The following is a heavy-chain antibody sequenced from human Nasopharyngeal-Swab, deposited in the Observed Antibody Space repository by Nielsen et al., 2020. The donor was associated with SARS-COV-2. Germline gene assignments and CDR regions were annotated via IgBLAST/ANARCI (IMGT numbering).Heavy chain of an antibody. CDR1: GYSFTSYL. D-gene: IGHD3-10*01. Sequence: GESLKISCKGSGYSFTSYLIGLVRQMPGKGQEWVGIIYPGDSDTRYSPSFQGQVTITADKSISTAYLQWSSLKASDTAMYYCARQSPRIWFGPKESWFDPWGQGTLVTVSS. J-gene: IGHJ5*02. CDR3: ARQSPRIWFGPKESWFDP. CDR2: IYPGDSDT. V-gene: IGHV5-51*01.